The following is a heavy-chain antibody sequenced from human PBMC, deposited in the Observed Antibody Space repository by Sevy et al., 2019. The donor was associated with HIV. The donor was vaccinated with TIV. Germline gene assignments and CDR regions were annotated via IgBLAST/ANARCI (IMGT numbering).Heavy chain of an antibody. CDR1: GFTFDNNA. CDR3: AKVYYYDSGTVIPRGMDV. V-gene: IGHV3-23*01. CDR2: ISGSGFST. D-gene: IGHD3-10*01. Sequence: GGSLRLSCAASGFTFDNNAMYWVRQAPGKGLEWVSAISGSGFSTNYAGSEKGRFTISRDISKTTLYLQMNSLRAEDTAVYYCAKVYYYDSGTVIPRGMDVWGQGTTVTVSS. J-gene: IGHJ6*02.